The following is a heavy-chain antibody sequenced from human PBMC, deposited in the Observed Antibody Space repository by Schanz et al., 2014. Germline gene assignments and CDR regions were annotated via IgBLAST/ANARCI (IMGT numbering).Heavy chain of an antibody. CDR1: GGTFSSYT. CDR3: ARGTMPGTFDI. Sequence: QVQLVLSGAEGKKPGSSVKVSCKASGGTFSSYTISWVRQARGQGLEWVGRFIPILDVGNYAQQFQGRVTFTADKSTSTAYMELSSLRYEDTALYYCARGTMPGTFDIWGQGTMVTVSS. CDR2: FIPILDVG. J-gene: IGHJ3*02. V-gene: IGHV1-69*02. D-gene: IGHD2-2*01.